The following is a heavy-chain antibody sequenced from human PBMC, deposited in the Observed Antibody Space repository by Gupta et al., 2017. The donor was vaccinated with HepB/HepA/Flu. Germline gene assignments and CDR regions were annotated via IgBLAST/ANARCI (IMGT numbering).Heavy chain of an antibody. CDR1: GGTFTSYA. D-gene: IGHD2-2*02. CDR2: IIPIFGTA. Sequence: QVQLVQSGAAVKKPGSSVKVSCKASGGTFTSYAISWVRQAPGQALEWMGGIIPIFGTANYAQKFQGRVTITADESTSTAYMELSSLRSEDTAVYYCASGQYCSSTSCYTEGKYYYYYMEVWGKGTTVTVSS. J-gene: IGHJ6*03. V-gene: IGHV1-69*01. CDR3: ASGQYCSSTSCYTEGKYYYYYMEV.